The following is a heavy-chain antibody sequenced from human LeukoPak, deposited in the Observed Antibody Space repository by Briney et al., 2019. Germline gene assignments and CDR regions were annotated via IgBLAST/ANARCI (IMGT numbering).Heavy chain of an antibody. CDR3: AISNLRTTDY. D-gene: IGHD3-3*02. CDR1: GGSISSGGYY. J-gene: IGHJ4*02. Sequence: PSQTLSLTCTVSGGSISSGGYYWSWLRQPPGKGLEWIGYIHHSGSTYYNPSLKSRVTISVDRSKNQFSLKLSSVTAADTAVYYCAISNLRTTDYWGQGTLVTVSS. CDR2: IHHSGST. V-gene: IGHV4-30-2*01.